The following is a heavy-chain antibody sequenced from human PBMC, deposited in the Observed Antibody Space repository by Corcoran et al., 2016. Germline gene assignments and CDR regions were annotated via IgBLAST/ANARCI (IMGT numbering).Heavy chain of an antibody. V-gene: IGHV1-69*01. CDR3: ARQTPGRRATVTTDYYYGMDV. CDR2: IIPIFGTA. CDR1: GGTFSSYA. J-gene: IGHJ6*02. D-gene: IGHD4-4*01. Sequence: QVQLVQSGAEVKKPGSSVKVSCKASGGTFSSYAISWVRQAPGQGLEWMGGIIPIFGTANYAQKFQGRVTITADESTSTAYMELSSLRSEDTAVYYGARQTPGRRATVTTDYYYGMDVWGQGTTVTVSS.